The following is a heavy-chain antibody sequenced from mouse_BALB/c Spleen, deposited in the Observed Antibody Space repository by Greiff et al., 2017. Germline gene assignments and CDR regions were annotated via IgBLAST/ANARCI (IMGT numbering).Heavy chain of an antibody. CDR3: ARRNGYDGYAMDY. J-gene: IGHJ4*01. V-gene: IGHV1-7*01. CDR1: GYTFTSYW. Sequence: QVQLQQSGAELAKPGASVKMSCKASGYTFTSYWMHWVKQRPGQGLEWIGYINPSTGYTEYNQKFKDKATLTADKSSSTAYMQLSSLTSEDSAVYYCARRNGYDGYAMDYWGQGTSVTVSS. D-gene: IGHD2-2*01. CDR2: INPSTGYT.